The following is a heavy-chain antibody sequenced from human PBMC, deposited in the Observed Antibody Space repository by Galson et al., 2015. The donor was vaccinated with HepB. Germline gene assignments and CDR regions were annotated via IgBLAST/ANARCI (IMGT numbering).Heavy chain of an antibody. CDR2: IYTSGST. V-gene: IGHV4-61*02. D-gene: IGHD2-2*02. CDR1: GGSISSGSYY. Sequence: TLSLTCTVSGGSISSGSYYWSWIRQPAGKGLEWIGRIYTSGSTNYNPSLKSRVTMSVDTSKNQFSLKLSSVTAADTAVYYCARDPVRTSVPAAIPRSSHLGYFDLWGRGTLVTVSS. CDR3: ARDPVRTSVPAAIPRSSHLGYFDL. J-gene: IGHJ2*01.